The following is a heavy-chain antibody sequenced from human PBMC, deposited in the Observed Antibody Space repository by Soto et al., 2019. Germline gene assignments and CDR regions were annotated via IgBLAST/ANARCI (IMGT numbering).Heavy chain of an antibody. V-gene: IGHV3-23*01. CDR2: ISGMGGST. J-gene: IGHJ4*02. CDR3: ARRGSGSYYDY. CDR1: GFTFSSFA. Sequence: EVQLLGLGGGLVQPGGPRRLSCAASGFTFSSFAMRWSCQAPGKGLEWVAAISGMGGSTYYADSVKGRFTSSIDKSKNTLYLQMNSLRAEDTAVYYWARRGSGSYYDYWCQGTLVIVSS. D-gene: IGHD1-26*01.